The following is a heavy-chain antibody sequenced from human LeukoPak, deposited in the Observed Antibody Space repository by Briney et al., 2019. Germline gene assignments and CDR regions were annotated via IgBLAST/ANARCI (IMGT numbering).Heavy chain of an antibody. Sequence: QTSETLSLTCAVYGGSFSGYYWSWIRQPPGKGLEWIGEINHSGSTNYNPSLKSRVTISVDTSKNQFSLKLSSVTAADTAVYYCARTPYYYDSSAYLDWGQGTLVTVSS. CDR3: ARTPYYYDSSAYLD. V-gene: IGHV4-34*01. CDR1: GGSFSGYY. D-gene: IGHD3-22*01. J-gene: IGHJ4*02. CDR2: INHSGST.